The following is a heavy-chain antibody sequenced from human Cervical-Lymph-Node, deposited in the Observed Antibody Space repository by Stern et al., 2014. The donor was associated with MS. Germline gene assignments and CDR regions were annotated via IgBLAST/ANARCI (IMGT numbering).Heavy chain of an antibody. D-gene: IGHD1-26*01. CDR3: ARDGRGSGKSYFDP. CDR2: INPKSGGT. Sequence: QVQLVQSGAEVKKPGASVKVSCKASGYPFSDYYMPWVRQAPGQGLEWMGWINPKSGGTSYAPKFQGRVTMTWDTSISTPYMELSSLRSDDTAMYYCARDGRGSGKSYFDPWGQGTLVTVSS. CDR1: GYPFSDYY. J-gene: IGHJ5*02. V-gene: IGHV1-2*02.